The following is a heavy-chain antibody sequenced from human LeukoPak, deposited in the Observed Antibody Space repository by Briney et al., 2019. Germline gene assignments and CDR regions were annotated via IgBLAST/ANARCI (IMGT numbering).Heavy chain of an antibody. Sequence: PSETLSLTCTVSGGSISSYYWSWIRQPPGKGLEWIGYIYYSGITNYNPSLRSRVTISVDTSKNQFSLKLSSVTAADTAVYYCVRQGYSYGYNYFDYWGQGTLVTVSS. CDR1: GGSISSYY. D-gene: IGHD5-18*01. V-gene: IGHV4-59*08. CDR2: IYYSGIT. J-gene: IGHJ4*02. CDR3: VRQGYSYGYNYFDY.